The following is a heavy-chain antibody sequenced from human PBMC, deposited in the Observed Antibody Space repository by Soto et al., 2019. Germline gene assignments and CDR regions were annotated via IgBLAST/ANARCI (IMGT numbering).Heavy chain of an antibody. CDR2: IKQDGSEK. J-gene: IGHJ5*02. V-gene: IGHV3-7*01. CDR3: ARDFAATKEYYYGSGSYHPFDP. Sequence: GGSLRLSCAASGFTFSSYWMSWVRQAPGKGLEWVANIKQDGSEKYYVDSVKGRFTISRDNAKNSLYLQMNSLRAEDTAVYYCARDFAATKEYYYGSGSYHPFDPWGQGTLVTVSS. CDR1: GFTFSSYW. D-gene: IGHD3-10*01.